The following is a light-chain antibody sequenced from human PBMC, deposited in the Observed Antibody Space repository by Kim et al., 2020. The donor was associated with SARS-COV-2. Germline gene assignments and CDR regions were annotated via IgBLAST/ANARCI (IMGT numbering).Light chain of an antibody. CDR3: QHYGSSTGIT. J-gene: IGKJ5*01. Sequence: EIVLTQSPGTLSLSPGERATLSCRASQSVSSNNLAWYQQKPGQAPGLLLYATSSRAAGVPDRFSGSGSGTDFTLTISRLEPEDFAVYYCQHYGSSTGITFGQGTRLEIK. CDR1: QSVSSNN. V-gene: IGKV3-20*01. CDR2: ATS.